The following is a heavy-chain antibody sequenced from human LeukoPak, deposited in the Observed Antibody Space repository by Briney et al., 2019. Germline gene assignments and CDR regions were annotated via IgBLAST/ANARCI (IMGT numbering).Heavy chain of an antibody. Sequence: ASVTVSCTASGYTFTSYDINWVRQATGKGLEWMGWMNPNSGNTGYAQKFQGRVTMTRNTSISTAYMELSSLRSEDTAVYYCARLYQTSARYYYGMDVWGQGTTVTVSS. D-gene: IGHD2-2*01. CDR3: ARLYQTSARYYYGMDV. V-gene: IGHV1-8*01. J-gene: IGHJ6*02. CDR1: GYTFTSYD. CDR2: MNPNSGNT.